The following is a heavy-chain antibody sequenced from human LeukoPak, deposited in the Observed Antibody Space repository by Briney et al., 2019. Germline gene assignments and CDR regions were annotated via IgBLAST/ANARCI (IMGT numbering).Heavy chain of an antibody. CDR1: GYTFTSYD. CDR2: ISAYNGNA. CDR3: ARLHYGGGYYYMDV. V-gene: IGHV1-18*01. Sequence: GASVKVSCKASGYTFTSYDINWVRQATGQGLEWMGWISAYNGNANYAQKLQGRVTMTTDTSTSTAYMELRSLRSDDTAVYYCARLHYGGGYYYMDVWGKGTTVTISS. J-gene: IGHJ6*03. D-gene: IGHD4-23*01.